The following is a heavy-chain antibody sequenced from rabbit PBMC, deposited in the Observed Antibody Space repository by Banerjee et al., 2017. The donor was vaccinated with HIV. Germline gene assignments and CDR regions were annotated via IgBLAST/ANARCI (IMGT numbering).Heavy chain of an antibody. CDR3: ARDLAGVTGWNFNV. D-gene: IGHD4-1*01. Sequence: QEQLVESGGDLVKPGASLTLTCKASGLDFSSSYWICWVRQAPGKGLEWIACINTSSGNTVYASWAKGRFTISKTSSTTVTLQMTSLTAADTASYFCARDLAGVTGWNFNVGGPGTLVTV. J-gene: IGHJ6*01. V-gene: IGHV1S45*01. CDR1: GLDFSSSYW. CDR2: INTSSGNT.